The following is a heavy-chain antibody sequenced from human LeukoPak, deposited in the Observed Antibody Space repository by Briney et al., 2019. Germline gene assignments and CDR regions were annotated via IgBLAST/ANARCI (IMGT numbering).Heavy chain of an antibody. CDR2: ISGSGGST. CDR3: AKGVAAASRGGDAFDI. V-gene: IGHV3-23*01. D-gene: IGHD6-13*01. CDR1: GFTFSSYG. Sequence: GGTLRLSCAASGFTFSSYGMSWVRQAPGKGLEWVSAISGSGGSTYYADSVKGRFTISRDNSKNTLYLQMNSLRAEDTAVYYCAKGVAAASRGGDAFDIWGQGTMVTVSS. J-gene: IGHJ3*02.